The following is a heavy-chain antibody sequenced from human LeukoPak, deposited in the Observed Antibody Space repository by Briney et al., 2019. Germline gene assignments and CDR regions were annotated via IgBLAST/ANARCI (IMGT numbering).Heavy chain of an antibody. J-gene: IGHJ5*02. D-gene: IGHD3-9*01. CDR1: GYTFTSYY. Sequence: ASVKVSCKASGYTFTSYYMHWVRQAPGQGLEWMGIINPSGGSTSYAQKFQGRVTMTRDTSKNQFSLKLSSVTAADTAVYYCARGKRDLDILNLWGQGTLVTVSS. V-gene: IGHV1-46*01. CDR2: INPSGGST. CDR3: ARGKRDLDILNL.